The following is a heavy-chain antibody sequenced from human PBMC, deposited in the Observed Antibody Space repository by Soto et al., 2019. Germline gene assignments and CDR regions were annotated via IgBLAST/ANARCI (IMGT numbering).Heavy chain of an antibody. CDR3: ARDRRAV. V-gene: IGHV1-69*01. CDR1: GGTFSRYA. Sequence: QVQLVQSGAEVQKPGSSVKVSCKASGGTFSRYAINWVRQAPGQGLDWMGGNIASFGTANYAQKFQGRVKITAYESTSTAYMELSSLRSEDTAVYYCARDRRAVWGQGTLVTVSS. J-gene: IGHJ4*02. CDR2: NIASFGTA.